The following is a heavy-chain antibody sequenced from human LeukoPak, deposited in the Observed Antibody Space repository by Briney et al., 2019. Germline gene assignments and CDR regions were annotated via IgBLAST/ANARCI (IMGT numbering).Heavy chain of an antibody. CDR2: IYHSGST. CDR3: ARMPGKYYLDY. CDR1: GGSISSGGYS. J-gene: IGHJ4*02. V-gene: IGHV4-30-2*01. Sequence: PSETLSLTCAVSGGSISSGGYSWSWIRQPPGKGLEWIGYIYHSGSTYYNPSLKSRVTISVDRSKNQFSLKLSSVTAADTAVYYCARMPGKYYLDYWGQGTWSPSPQ. D-gene: IGHD2-2*01.